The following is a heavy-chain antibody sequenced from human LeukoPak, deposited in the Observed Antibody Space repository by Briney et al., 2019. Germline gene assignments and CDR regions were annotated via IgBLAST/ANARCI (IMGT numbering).Heavy chain of an antibody. CDR1: GGSISTYY. CDR2: LSYSGST. J-gene: IGHJ4*02. D-gene: IGHD3-16*02. V-gene: IGHV4-59*01. Sequence: SETLSLTXTVSGGSISTYYWSWIRQPPGKGLEWIGYLSYSGSTNYNPSLKSRVTISVDTSKNQFSLKLNSVTAADTAVYYCARYIWGSYPTFEDYWGQGSLVTVSS. CDR3: ARYIWGSYPTFEDY.